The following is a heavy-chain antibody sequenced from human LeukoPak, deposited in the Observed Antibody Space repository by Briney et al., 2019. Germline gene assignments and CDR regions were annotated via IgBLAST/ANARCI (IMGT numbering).Heavy chain of an antibody. V-gene: IGHV4-34*01. J-gene: IGHJ4*02. CDR3: ARETWIGYYFDY. D-gene: IGHD5-12*01. Sequence: PSETLSLTCTVSGGSISSYYWSWIRRPPGKGLEWIGEINHSGSTNYNPSLKSRVTISVDTSKNQFSLKLSSVTAADTAVYYCARETWIGYYFDYWGQGTLVTVSS. CDR2: INHSGST. CDR1: GGSISSYY.